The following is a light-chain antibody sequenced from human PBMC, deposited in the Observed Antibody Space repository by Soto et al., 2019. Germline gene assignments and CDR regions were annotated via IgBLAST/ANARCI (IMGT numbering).Light chain of an antibody. J-gene: IGKJ1*01. CDR3: QHYNSYSEA. Sequence: DIQMTQSPSSLSASVGDRGTITCRASQGISNYLAWYQQKPGKAPKLLIYKASTLKSGVPSRFSGSGSGTEFTLTISSLQPDDFATYYCQHYNSYSEAFGQGTKVDIK. CDR1: QGISNY. CDR2: KAS. V-gene: IGKV1-5*03.